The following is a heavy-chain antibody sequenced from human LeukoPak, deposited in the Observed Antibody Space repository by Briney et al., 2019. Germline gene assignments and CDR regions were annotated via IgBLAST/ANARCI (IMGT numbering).Heavy chain of an antibody. J-gene: IGHJ4*02. Sequence: SETLSLTCAVYGGSFSGYYWSWIRQPPGKGLEWIGEINHSGSTNYNPSLKSRVTISVDTSKNQFSLKLSSVTAADTAVYYCARVSGQLVRKSRSLYYFDYWGQGTLVTVSS. D-gene: IGHD6-6*01. V-gene: IGHV4-34*01. CDR2: INHSGST. CDR3: ARVSGQLVRKSRSLYYFDY. CDR1: GGSFSGYY.